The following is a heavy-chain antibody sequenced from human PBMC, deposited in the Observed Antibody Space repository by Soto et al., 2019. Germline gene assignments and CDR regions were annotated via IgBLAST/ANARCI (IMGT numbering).Heavy chain of an antibody. J-gene: IGHJ4*02. CDR3: AGLYPYESSGYHHNY. D-gene: IGHD3-22*01. CDR2: IYYLGNT. Sequence: SETLSLTCTVSGGSISSSSSYWGWIRQPPGKGLEGVGSIYYLGNTYYNPSLGSRVTISVDTSKNQFSLKLRSVTAADTAVFYCAGLYPYESSGYHHNYWGQGALVTVSS. V-gene: IGHV4-39*01. CDR1: GGSISSSSSY.